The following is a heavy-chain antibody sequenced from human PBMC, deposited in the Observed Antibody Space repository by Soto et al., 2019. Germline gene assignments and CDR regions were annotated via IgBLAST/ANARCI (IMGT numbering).Heavy chain of an antibody. CDR3: AKDRDYPRDYFHY. CDR1: GFTLGRYG. CDR2: VSPNGQGI. V-gene: IGHV3-23*01. D-gene: IGHD3-10*01. J-gene: IGHJ4*02. Sequence: GGSLRLSCAASGFTLGRYGMSWVRQAPGKGLEWVSAVSPNGQGIYYADSVRGRFTISRDFSKNTVFLHMDSLRAEDTAVYYCAKDRDYPRDYFHYWGQGTLVTVPS.